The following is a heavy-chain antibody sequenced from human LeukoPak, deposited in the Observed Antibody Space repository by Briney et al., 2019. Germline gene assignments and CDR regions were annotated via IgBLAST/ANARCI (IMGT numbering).Heavy chain of an antibody. CDR2: ISYDGSNK. CDR1: GFTFSSYA. J-gene: IGHJ4*02. D-gene: IGHD1-26*01. Sequence: GGSLRLSCAASGFTFSSYAMHWVRQAPGKGLEWVAVISYDGSNKYYADSVKGRFTISRDNAKNSLYLQMNSLRAEDTAVYYCARDWGSGSYGHDYWGQGTLVTVSS. CDR3: ARDWGSGSYGHDY. V-gene: IGHV3-30-3*01.